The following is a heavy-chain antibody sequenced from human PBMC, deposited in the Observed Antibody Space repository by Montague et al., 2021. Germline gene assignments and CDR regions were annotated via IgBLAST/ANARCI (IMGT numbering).Heavy chain of an antibody. CDR2: IKQDGSNT. Sequence: SLRLSCAASGFSFSSYWMNWVRQAPGKGLEWVASIKQDGSNTYYVDSVKGRFTISRDNAKHSLYLQMNSLRAEDTAVYYCARVPNRSCYFDYWGQGTLVTVSS. CDR3: ARVPNRSCYFDY. J-gene: IGHJ4*02. D-gene: IGHD6-13*01. CDR1: GFSFSSYW. V-gene: IGHV3-7*01.